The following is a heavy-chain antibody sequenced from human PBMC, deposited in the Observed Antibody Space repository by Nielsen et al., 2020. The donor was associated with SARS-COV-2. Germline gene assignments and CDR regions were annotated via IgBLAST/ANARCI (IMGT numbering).Heavy chain of an antibody. CDR3: AREVGDCSSTSCIIFNYYYYYMDV. V-gene: IGHV3-30-3*01. CDR2: ISYDGSNK. Sequence: VRQAPGKGLEWVAVISYDGSNKYYADSVKGRFTISRDNPKNTLYLQMSSLRAEDTAVYYCAREVGDCSSTSCIIFNYYYYYMDVWGKGTTVTVSS. D-gene: IGHD2-2*01. J-gene: IGHJ6*03.